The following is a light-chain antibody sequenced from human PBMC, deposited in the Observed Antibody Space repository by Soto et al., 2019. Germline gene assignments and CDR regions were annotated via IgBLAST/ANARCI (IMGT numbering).Light chain of an antibody. V-gene: IGKV3-20*01. CDR3: QHYDSSPVA. Sequence: EIVLTQSPGTLSLSPGERATLSCRTSQSISSIHLAWYQQKPGQAPRLLIYGASSRAIGIPDRFSGSVSGTDFTLTISRLEAEDFALYFCQHYDSSPVAFGGGTKVESK. J-gene: IGKJ4*01. CDR2: GAS. CDR1: QSISSIH.